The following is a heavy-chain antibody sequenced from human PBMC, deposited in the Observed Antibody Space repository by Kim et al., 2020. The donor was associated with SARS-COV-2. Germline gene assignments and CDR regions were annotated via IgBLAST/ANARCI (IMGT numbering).Heavy chain of an antibody. D-gene: IGHD4-17*01. V-gene: IGHV3-15*01. CDR3: TTLGDYRAGTFDY. J-gene: IGHJ4*02. CDR2: IKSKTDGGTT. Sequence: GGSLRLSCAASGFTFSNAWMSWVRQAPGKGLEWVGRIKSKTDGGTTDYAAPVKGRFTISRDDSKNTLYLQMNSLKTEDTAVYYCTTLGDYRAGTFDYWGQGTLVTVSS. CDR1: GFTFSNAW.